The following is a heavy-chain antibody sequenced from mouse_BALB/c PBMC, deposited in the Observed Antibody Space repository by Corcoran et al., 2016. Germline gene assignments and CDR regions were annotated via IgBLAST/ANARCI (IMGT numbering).Heavy chain of an antibody. CDR2: INPYNDGT. Sequence: EVHLQQSGPELVKPGASVKMSCKASGYTFTSYVMHWVKQKPGQGLEWIRYINPYNDGTKYNEKFKGKATLTSDKSSSTAYMELSSLTSEDSAVYYCARLYPGIAMDYWGQGTSVTVSS. V-gene: IGHV1S136*01. J-gene: IGHJ4*01. CDR1: GYTFTSYV. CDR3: ARLYPGIAMDY.